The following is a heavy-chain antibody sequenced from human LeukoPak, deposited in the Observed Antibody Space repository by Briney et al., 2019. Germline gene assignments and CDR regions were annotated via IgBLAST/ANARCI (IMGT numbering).Heavy chain of an antibody. D-gene: IGHD2-2*02. V-gene: IGHV3-7*01. J-gene: IGHJ3*02. CDR2: IKQDGSEK. Sequence: GGSLRLSCAASGFTFSSYWMSWVRQAPGKGLEWVANIKQDGSEKYYVDSVKGRFTISRDNAKNSLYLQMNSLRAEDTAVYYCARDGVIVVVPAAIHHDAFDIWGQGTMVTVSS. CDR3: ARDGVIVVVPAAIHHDAFDI. CDR1: GFTFSSYW.